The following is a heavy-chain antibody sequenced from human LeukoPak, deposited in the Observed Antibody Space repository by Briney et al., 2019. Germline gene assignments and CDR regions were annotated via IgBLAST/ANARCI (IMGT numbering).Heavy chain of an antibody. CDR3: ARPGRNSYGRIDY. CDR1: GFTFSSYS. CDR2: ISSSSSYI. V-gene: IGHV3-21*01. Sequence: PGGSLRLSCAASGFTFSSYSMNWARQAPGKGLEWVSSISSSSSYIYYADSVKGRFTISRDNAKNSLYLQMNSLRAEDTAVYYCARPGRNSYGRIDYWGQGTLVTVSS. D-gene: IGHD5-18*01. J-gene: IGHJ4*02.